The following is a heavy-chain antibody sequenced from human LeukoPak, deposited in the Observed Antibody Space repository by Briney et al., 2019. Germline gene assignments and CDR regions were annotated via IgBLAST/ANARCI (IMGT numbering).Heavy chain of an antibody. Sequence: GGSLRLSCAASGFTFSSYAMSWVRQAPGKGLGWVSAISGSGGSTYYADSVKGRFTISRDNSKNTLYLQMNSLRAEDTAVYYCASGYSYGYIDYWGQGTLVTVSS. J-gene: IGHJ4*02. CDR3: ASGYSYGYIDY. CDR1: GFTFSSYA. D-gene: IGHD5-18*01. V-gene: IGHV3-23*01. CDR2: ISGSGGST.